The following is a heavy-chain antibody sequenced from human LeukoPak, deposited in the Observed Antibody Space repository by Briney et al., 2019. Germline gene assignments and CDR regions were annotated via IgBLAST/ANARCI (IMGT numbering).Heavy chain of an antibody. D-gene: IGHD2-21*02. Sequence: GGSLRLSCAASGFTLSTYAMSWVRQAPGKGLELVSVFSGNGANIYYAESVRGRFTISRDISKNTLSLQMSSLRAEDTAIYYCARLTANHFDHWGQGTLVTVSS. CDR3: ARLTANHFDH. V-gene: IGHV3-23*01. CDR2: FSGNGANI. CDR1: GFTLSTYA. J-gene: IGHJ4*02.